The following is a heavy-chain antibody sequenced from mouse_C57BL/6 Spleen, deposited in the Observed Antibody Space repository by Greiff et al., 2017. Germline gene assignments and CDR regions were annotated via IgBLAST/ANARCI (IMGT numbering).Heavy chain of an antibody. CDR3: ARYVLGYFDY. V-gene: IGHV7-3*01. CDR2: IRNKANGYTT. Sequence: EVKLVESGGGLVQPGGSLSLSCAASGFTFTDYYMSWVRQPPGKALEWLGFIRNKANGYTTEYSASVKGRFTISRDNSQSILYLQMNALRAEDSATYYYARYVLGYFDYWGQGTTLTVSS. CDR1: GFTFTDYY. J-gene: IGHJ2*01. D-gene: IGHD4-1*01.